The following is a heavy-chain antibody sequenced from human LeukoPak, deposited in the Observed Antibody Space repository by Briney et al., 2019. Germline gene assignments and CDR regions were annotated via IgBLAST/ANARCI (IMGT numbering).Heavy chain of an antibody. D-gene: IGHD6-19*01. CDR1: GGSISSSSYY. CDR3: ASGEYSSGWYGNNWFDP. V-gene: IGHV4-39*01. CDR2: IYYSGST. J-gene: IGHJ5*02. Sequence: SETLSLTCTVSGGSISSSSYYWGWIRQPPGKGLEWIGSIYYSGSTYYNPSLKSRVTISVDTSKNQFSLKLSSVTAADTAVYYCASGEYSSGWYGNNWFDPWGQGTLVTVSS.